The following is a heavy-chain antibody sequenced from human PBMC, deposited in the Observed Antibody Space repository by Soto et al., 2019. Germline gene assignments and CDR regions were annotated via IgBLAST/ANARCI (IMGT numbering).Heavy chain of an antibody. V-gene: IGHV4-39*01. J-gene: IGHJ5*02. CDR1: GDSISDTRYY. D-gene: IGHD4-17*01. CDR2: ISHDGHA. CDR3: ARQVYSDYLGGNWFDP. Sequence: SETLSLTCSVLGDSISDTRYYWGWIRQSPEKGLEWIGSISHDGHAYYNPSLKSRVTLFADTSRNQFSLKMKSVTVADTALYFCARQVYSDYLGGNWFDPWGQGALVTVSS.